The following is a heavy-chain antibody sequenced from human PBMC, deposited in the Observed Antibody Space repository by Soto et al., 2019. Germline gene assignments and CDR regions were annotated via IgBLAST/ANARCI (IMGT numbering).Heavy chain of an antibody. V-gene: IGHV1-69*08. D-gene: IGHD1-26*01. CDR3: ARDQGRVRALEL. CDR1: GGTFSSYT. CDR2: IIPILGIA. J-gene: IGHJ4*02. Sequence: QVQLVQSGAEVKKPGSSVKVSCKASGGTFSSYTISWVRQAPGQGLEWMGRIIPILGIANYAQKFQGRVTITANKSTGTANMELSSLRSEDTAVYYCARDQGRVRALELWGQGTLVTVSS.